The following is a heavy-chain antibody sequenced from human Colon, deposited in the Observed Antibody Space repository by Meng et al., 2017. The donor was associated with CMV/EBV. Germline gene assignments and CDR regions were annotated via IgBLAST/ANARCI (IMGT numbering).Heavy chain of an antibody. D-gene: IGHD3-22*01. CDR3: ARDSPTYDSSGYQDY. V-gene: IGHV3-53*01. Sequence: SCAASGFTVSSNYMSWVRQAPGKGLEWVSVIYSGGSTYYADSVKGRFTISRDNSKNTLYLQMNSLRAEDTAVYYCARDSPTYDSSGYQDYWGQGTLVTVSS. CDR1: GFTVSSNY. J-gene: IGHJ4*02. CDR2: IYSGGST.